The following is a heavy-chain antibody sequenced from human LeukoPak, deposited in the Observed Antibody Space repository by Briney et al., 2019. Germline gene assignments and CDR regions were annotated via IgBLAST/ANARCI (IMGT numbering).Heavy chain of an antibody. D-gene: IGHD2-15*01. V-gene: IGHV4-59*01. CDR3: ARSVEGYCSGTSCYHYYYYMDV. CDR2: IYYSGST. J-gene: IGHJ6*03. Sequence: SETLSLTCTVSGGSISSYYWSWIRQPPGKGLEWIGYIYYSGSTNYNPSLKSRVTISVDTSKNQFSLKLSSVTAADTAVYYCARSVEGYCSGTSCYHYYYYMDVWGKGTTVTVSS. CDR1: GGSISSYY.